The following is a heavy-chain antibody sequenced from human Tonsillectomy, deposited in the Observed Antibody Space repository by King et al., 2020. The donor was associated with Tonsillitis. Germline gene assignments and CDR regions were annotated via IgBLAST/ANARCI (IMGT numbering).Heavy chain of an antibody. J-gene: IGHJ1*01. V-gene: IGHV4-38-2*01. Sequence: QVQLQESGPGLVKPSETLSLTCAVSGYSISSGYNWGWIRQPPGKGLEWIGSIYHSGSTYYNPSLKSRVTISVDTSKNQFSLKLRSVTAADTAVYYCARIVRGVVTEYFQHWGQGTLVTVSS. D-gene: IGHD3-10*01. CDR2: IYHSGST. CDR3: ARIVRGVVTEYFQH. CDR1: GYSISSGYN.